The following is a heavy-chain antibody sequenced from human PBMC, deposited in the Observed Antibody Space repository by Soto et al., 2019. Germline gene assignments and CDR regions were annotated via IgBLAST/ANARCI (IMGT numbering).Heavy chain of an antibody. CDR1: GFTVSSNY. CDR2: IYSGGST. CDR3: ARETPGYLDY. Sequence: GSLRLSCAVSGFTVSSNYMSWVRQAPGKGLEWVSVIYSGGSTYYADSVKGRFTISRDNSKNTLYLQMNSLRAEDTAVYYCARETPGYLDYWGQGTLVTVSS. V-gene: IGHV3-53*01. J-gene: IGHJ4*02.